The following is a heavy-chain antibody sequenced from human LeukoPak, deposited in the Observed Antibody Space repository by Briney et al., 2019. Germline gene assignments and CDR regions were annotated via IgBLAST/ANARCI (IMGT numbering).Heavy chain of an antibody. J-gene: IGHJ3*02. CDR1: GGSISSSAYH. D-gene: IGHD1-1*01. V-gene: IGHV4-31*03. CDR2: IYYTGRT. Sequence: SETLSLTCSVSGGSISSSAYHWSWFRQHPGKGLEWIGYIYYTGRTYYSPSLKSRVTISVDTSKNQFSLKLSSVTAADTAVYYCARQLDSDAFDIWGQGTMVTVSS. CDR3: ARQLDSDAFDI.